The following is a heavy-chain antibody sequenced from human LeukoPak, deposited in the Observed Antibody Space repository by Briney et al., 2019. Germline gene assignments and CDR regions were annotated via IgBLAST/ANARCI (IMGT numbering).Heavy chain of an antibody. J-gene: IGHJ4*02. CDR3: ARGKAWSLTSTFDY. D-gene: IGHD2-21*02. V-gene: IGHV1-2*02. Sequence: ASVKVSCKASGYTFTGCYMHWVRQAPGQGLEWMGWINPNSGGTNYAQKFQGRVTMTRDTSISTAYMELSRLRSDDTAVYYCARGKAWSLTSTFDYWGQGTLVTVSS. CDR2: INPNSGGT. CDR1: GYTFTGCY.